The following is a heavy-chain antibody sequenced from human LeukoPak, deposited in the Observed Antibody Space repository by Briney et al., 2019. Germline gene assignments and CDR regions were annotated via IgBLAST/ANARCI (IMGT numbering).Heavy chain of an antibody. Sequence: GASVKVSCKASGYTFTGYYMHWVRQAPGQGLEWMGWINPNSGGTNYAQKFQGRVTMTRDTSISTAYMELSRLRSDDTAVYYCAREGGTYYDFWSGYPGEYYFDYWGQGTLVTVSS. D-gene: IGHD3-3*01. V-gene: IGHV1-2*02. CDR3: AREGGTYYDFWSGYPGEYYFDY. J-gene: IGHJ4*02. CDR1: GYTFTGYY. CDR2: INPNSGGT.